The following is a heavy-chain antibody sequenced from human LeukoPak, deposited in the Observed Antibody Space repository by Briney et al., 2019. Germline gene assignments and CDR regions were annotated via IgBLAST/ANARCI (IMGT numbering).Heavy chain of an antibody. CDR1: GYTVTNYA. D-gene: IGHD6-19*01. CDR2: INTRNGDP. V-gene: IGHV1-3*04. Sequence: ASVKVSCKASGYTVTNYAIHWVRQAPGQRLEWMGWINTRNGDPKYSQKFQDRVTITRDTSASTAYMELSSLRSEDTAVYYCARHGGSGWYNFYWGQGALVTVSS. J-gene: IGHJ4*02. CDR3: ARHGGSGWYNFY.